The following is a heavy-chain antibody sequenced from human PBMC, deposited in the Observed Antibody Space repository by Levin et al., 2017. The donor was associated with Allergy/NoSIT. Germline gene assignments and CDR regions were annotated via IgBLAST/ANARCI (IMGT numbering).Heavy chain of an antibody. D-gene: IGHD5-12*01. V-gene: IGHV3-9*01. Sequence: SLKISCAASGFTFDDYAMHWVRQAPGKGLEWVSGISWNSGSIGYADSVKGRFTISRDNAKNSLYLQMNSLRGEDTAVYYCEKGGSNSPVALLDYWGQGTLVTVS. CDR3: EKGGSNSPVALLDY. J-gene: IGHJ4*02. CDR2: ISWNSGSI. CDR1: GFTFDDYA.